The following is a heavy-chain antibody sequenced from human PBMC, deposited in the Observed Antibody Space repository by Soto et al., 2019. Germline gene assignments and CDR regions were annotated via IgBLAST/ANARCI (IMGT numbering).Heavy chain of an antibody. CDR3: ASGASRWYPYFFDS. CDR2: IIPYYNTL. J-gene: IGHJ4*02. CDR1: EGTFNSYA. D-gene: IGHD6-13*01. V-gene: IGHV1-69*01. Sequence: QAQVVQSGAEVRKPGSSVKLSCKASEGTFNSYAIAWVRQAPGQGLEWMGGIIPYYNTLNYAQKFQDRVTIAADDSTNTVYMELSSLRSDDTAVYFCASGASRWYPYFFDSWAQGTLVTVSS.